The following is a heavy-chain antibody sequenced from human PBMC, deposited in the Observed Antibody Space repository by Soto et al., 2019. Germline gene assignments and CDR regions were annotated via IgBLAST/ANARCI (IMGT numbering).Heavy chain of an antibody. CDR2: ISWDGDFL. V-gene: IGHV3-43*01. CDR1: GFKFDDYM. CDR3: AKEGNGGSSLAP. D-gene: IGHD1-26*01. J-gene: IGHJ5*02. Sequence: EVLLVESGGGVVQPGGSLRLSCEASGFKFDDYMMHWVRQAPGKGLEWISRISWDGDFLDYADSIKGRFTVSRDNSKNSLYLHMNRLKTADTAFCYCAKEGNGGSSLAPWGQGTLVTVSS.